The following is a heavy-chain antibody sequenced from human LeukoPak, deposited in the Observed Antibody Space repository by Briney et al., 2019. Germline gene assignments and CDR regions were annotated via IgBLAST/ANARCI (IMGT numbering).Heavy chain of an antibody. CDR3: AKAEKYYYDSSYYGMDV. CDR2: ISYDGSNK. J-gene: IGHJ6*02. CDR1: GFTFSSYA. V-gene: IGHV3-30-3*01. D-gene: IGHD3-22*01. Sequence: GGSLRLSCAASGFTFSSYAMHWVRQAPGKGLEWVAVISYDGSNKYYADSVKGRFTISRDNSKNTLYLQMNSLRAEDTAVYYCAKAEKYYYDSSYYGMDVWGQGTTVTVSS.